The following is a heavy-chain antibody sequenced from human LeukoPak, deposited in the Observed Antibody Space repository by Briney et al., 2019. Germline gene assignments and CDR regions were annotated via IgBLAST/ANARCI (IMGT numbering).Heavy chain of an antibody. V-gene: IGHV3-30*02. CDR2: IRYDGSNK. D-gene: IGHD2-15*01. Sequence: PGGSLRLSCAASGFTFSSYGMHWVRQAPGKGLERVAFIRYDGSNKYYADSVKGRFTISRDNSKNTLYLQMNSLRAEDTAVYYCAKDISVVVAATLGYWGQGTLVTVSS. J-gene: IGHJ4*02. CDR1: GFTFSSYG. CDR3: AKDISVVVAATLGY.